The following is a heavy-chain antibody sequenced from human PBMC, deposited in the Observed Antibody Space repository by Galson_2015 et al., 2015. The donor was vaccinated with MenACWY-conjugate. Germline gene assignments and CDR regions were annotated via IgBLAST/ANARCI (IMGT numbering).Heavy chain of an antibody. J-gene: IGHJ4*02. V-gene: IGHV3-23*01. CDR2: ASGSGGVT. CDR1: GLIFNKFA. D-gene: IGHD3-22*01. CDR3: AKGPLYDSSGSDSASFDY. Sequence: SLRLSCAASGLIFNKFAMTWIRRAPGKGLEWVSAASGSGGVTYHADSVKGRFTISRDNSKNTLYLQMNSLKAEDTAIYYCAKGPLYDSSGSDSASFDYWGQGTLVTVSS.